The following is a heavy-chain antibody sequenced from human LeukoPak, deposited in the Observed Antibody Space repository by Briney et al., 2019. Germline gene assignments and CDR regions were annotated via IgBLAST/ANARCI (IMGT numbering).Heavy chain of an antibody. CDR3: AELGITMIGGV. J-gene: IGHJ6*04. Sequence: GGSLRLSCAASGFTFSSYEMNWVRQAPGKGLEWVSYISSSGSTMYYADSVKGRFTISRGNAKNSLYLQMNSLRAEDTAVYYCAELGITMIGGVWGKGTTVTISS. CDR1: GFTFSSYE. CDR2: ISSSGSTM. D-gene: IGHD3-10*02. V-gene: IGHV3-48*03.